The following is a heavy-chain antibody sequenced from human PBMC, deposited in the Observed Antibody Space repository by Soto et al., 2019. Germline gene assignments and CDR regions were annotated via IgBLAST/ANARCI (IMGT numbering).Heavy chain of an antibody. CDR3: AKGSQYDILTAHHAFVS. J-gene: IGHJ4*02. Sequence: EVQLLESGGALVQPGGSLRLSCSVSGFTFSNYAMTWVRQAPGKGLEWVSSIGGGGGGTHYADSMKGRFTISRDNSKNTLHLEMKRLRADDTAVYYCAKGSQYDILTAHHAFVSWGQGTLVTVSS. CDR2: IGGGGGGT. D-gene: IGHD3-9*01. CDR1: GFTFSNYA. V-gene: IGHV3-23*01.